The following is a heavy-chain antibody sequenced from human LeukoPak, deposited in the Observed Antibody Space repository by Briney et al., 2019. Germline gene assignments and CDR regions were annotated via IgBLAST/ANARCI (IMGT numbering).Heavy chain of an antibody. V-gene: IGHV3-30*18. CDR1: GFTFSSYG. D-gene: IGHD4-17*01. J-gene: IGHJ4*02. CDR2: ISYDGSYK. CDR3: AKVGDYGDYALDY. Sequence: GRSLRLSCAASGFTFSSYGMHWVRQAPGKGLEWVAVISYDGSYKYYADSVKGRFTISRDNSKNTLYLQMNSLRAEDTAVYYCAKVGDYGDYALDYWGQGTLLTVSS.